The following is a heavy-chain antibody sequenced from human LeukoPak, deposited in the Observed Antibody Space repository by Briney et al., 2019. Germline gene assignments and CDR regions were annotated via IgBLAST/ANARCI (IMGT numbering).Heavy chain of an antibody. J-gene: IGHJ4*02. CDR3: AKNRYLDNFYYFAY. V-gene: IGHV3-23*01. D-gene: IGHD3-9*01. Sequence: GGSLRLSCAASRFTFSSYGMSWVRQAPGKGLEWVSAISGSGGSTYYADSVKGRFTISRDNSKNTLYLQMNSLRAEDTAVYYFAKNRYLDNFYYFAYWGQGTPVTVSS. CDR2: ISGSGGST. CDR1: RFTFSSYG.